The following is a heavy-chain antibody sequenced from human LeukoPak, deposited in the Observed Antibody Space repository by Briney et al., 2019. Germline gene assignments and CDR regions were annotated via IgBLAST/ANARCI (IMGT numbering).Heavy chain of an antibody. CDR2: ISSNGATT. D-gene: IGHD6-13*01. V-gene: IGHV3-64*04. CDR1: GFTFNRFY. Sequence: GGSLRLSCSASGFTFNRFYLHWVRQAPGKGPEFVSHISSNGATTYYADSVKGRFTISRDNSKNTLYLQMNSLRAEDTAVYYCARDQAAAGPGVYFDYWGQGTLVTVSS. CDR3: ARDQAAAGPGVYFDY. J-gene: IGHJ4*02.